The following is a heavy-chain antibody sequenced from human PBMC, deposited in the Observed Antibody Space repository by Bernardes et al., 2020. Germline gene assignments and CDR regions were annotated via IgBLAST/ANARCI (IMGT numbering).Heavy chain of an antibody. Sequence: GGSLRLSCAASGFTFSSDAMSWVRQAPGKGLEWVSTITPSGDTLYADSVKGRFTISRDNSKDTLSLQMSSLRAEDAALYYCARDIREYSSGWSVTGYYTDAWGKGTTVTVSS. CDR2: ITPSGDT. D-gene: IGHD6-19*01. CDR1: GFTFSSDA. J-gene: IGHJ6*03. V-gene: IGHV3-23*01. CDR3: ARDIREYSSGWSVTGYYTDA.